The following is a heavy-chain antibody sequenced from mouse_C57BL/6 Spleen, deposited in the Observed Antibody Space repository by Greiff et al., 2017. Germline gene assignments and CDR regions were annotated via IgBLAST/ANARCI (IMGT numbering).Heavy chain of an antibody. Sequence: QVQLQQPGTELVKPGASVKLSCKASGYTFTSYWMHWVKQRPGQGLEWIGNINPSNGGTNYNEKFKSKATLAVDKSSSTAYMQLSSLTSEDSAVYYCARGHYGSSYDYAMDYWGQGTSVTVSS. D-gene: IGHD1-1*01. V-gene: IGHV1-53*01. CDR1: GYTFTSYW. J-gene: IGHJ4*01. CDR2: INPSNGGT. CDR3: ARGHYGSSYDYAMDY.